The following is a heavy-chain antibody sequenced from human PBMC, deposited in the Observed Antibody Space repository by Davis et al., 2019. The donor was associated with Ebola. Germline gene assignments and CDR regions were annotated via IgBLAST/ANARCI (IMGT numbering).Heavy chain of an antibody. CDR2: IDWNSGGI. CDR3: ARDRDYSSSGVMDV. CDR1: GSTFDAYS. Sequence: GESLKISCAASGSTFDAYSMHWVRQPPGKGLEWVAGIDWNSGGIGYADSVEARFTISRDNANNSLYLQMSSLRAEDTALYYCARDRDYSSSGVMDVWGQGTTVIVSS. J-gene: IGHJ6*02. V-gene: IGHV3-9*01. D-gene: IGHD6-6*01.